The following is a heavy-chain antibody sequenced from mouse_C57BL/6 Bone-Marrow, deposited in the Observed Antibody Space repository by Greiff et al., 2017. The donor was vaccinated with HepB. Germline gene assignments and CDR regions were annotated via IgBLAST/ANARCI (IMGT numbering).Heavy chain of an antibody. CDR3: ASGGDYDDGAWFAY. CDR2: IHPNSGST. J-gene: IGHJ3*01. CDR1: GYTFTSYW. D-gene: IGHD2-4*01. V-gene: IGHV1-64*01. Sequence: QVQLQQPGAELVKPGASVKLSCKASGYTFTSYWMHWVKQRPGQGLEWIGMIHPNSGSTNYNEKFKSKATLTVDKSSSTAYMQRSSLTSEDSAVYYCASGGDYDDGAWFAYWGQGTLVTVSA.